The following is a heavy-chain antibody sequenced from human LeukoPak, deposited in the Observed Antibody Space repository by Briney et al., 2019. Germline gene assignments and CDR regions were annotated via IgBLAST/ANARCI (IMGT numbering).Heavy chain of an antibody. J-gene: IGHJ4*02. CDR1: GFSFSNYA. V-gene: IGHV3-30*04. CDR2: ISYDGSKR. Sequence: GGSLRLSCAASGFSFSNYAMHWVRQAPGKGLEWAAAISYDGSKRYYGDPVKGRFTISRDNSKTTLYLQMDSLRAEDTAVYYCATVQREYYYDSSGIMGNWGQGTLVTVSS. D-gene: IGHD3-22*01. CDR3: ATVQREYYYDSSGIMGN.